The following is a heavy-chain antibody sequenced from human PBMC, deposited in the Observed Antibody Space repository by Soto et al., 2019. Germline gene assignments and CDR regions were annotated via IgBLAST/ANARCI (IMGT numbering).Heavy chain of an antibody. D-gene: IGHD4-17*01. CDR1: GDAITRHY. CDR2: FFHTGTA. Sequence: QVQLQESGPGLVKPSETLSLTCNVSGDAITRHYWSWIRQSPGKGMEWLGYFFHTGTALYNPSLRSRVSKSVDTSKNQFSPKLTSIAPAATAVYFCARNYGGNSKFFDLWGRGTLVTVSS. V-gene: IGHV4-59*11. CDR3: ARNYGGNSKFFDL. J-gene: IGHJ2*01.